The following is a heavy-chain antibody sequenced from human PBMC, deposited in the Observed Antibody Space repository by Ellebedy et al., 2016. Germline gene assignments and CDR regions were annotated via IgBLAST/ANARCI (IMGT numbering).Heavy chain of an antibody. Sequence: GESLKISCAASGFSLSPFSAYWMHWVRQAPGKGLVWVSRIKGDGSGATYADSVKGRFTISRDNAKNSLYLQMNSLRAEDTALYYCARNLQLPPYYFDYWGQGTLVTVSS. CDR2: IKGDGSGA. CDR3: ARNLQLPPYYFDY. J-gene: IGHJ4*02. V-gene: IGHV3-74*01. CDR1: GFSLSPFSAYW. D-gene: IGHD6-6*01.